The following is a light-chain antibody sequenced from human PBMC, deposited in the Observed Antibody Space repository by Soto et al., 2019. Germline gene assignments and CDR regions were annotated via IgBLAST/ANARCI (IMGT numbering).Light chain of an antibody. V-gene: IGKV3-11*01. J-gene: IGKJ1*01. CDR1: QSVSSY. CDR3: HQRSNWPPWT. CDR2: DAS. Sequence: EIVLTQSPATLSLSPGERATLSCRASQSVSSYLAWYQQKPGQAPRLLIYDASNRATGIPARFSGSGSGTEVTLPISSLLPEEFAVYYCHQRSNWPPWTFGQGTKVEIK.